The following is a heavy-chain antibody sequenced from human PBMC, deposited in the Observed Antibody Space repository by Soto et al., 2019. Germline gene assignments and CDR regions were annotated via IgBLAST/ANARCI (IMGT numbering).Heavy chain of an antibody. CDR2: IKQDGSEK. CDR1: GFTFSSYW. V-gene: IGHV3-7*03. CDR3: AREDTRSYGSGSYLNYYYYGMDV. D-gene: IGHD3-10*01. J-gene: IGHJ6*02. Sequence: LRLSCAASGFTFSSYWMSWVRQAPGKGLEWVANIKQDGSEKYYVDSVKGRFTISRDNAKNSLYLQMNSLRAEDTAVYYCAREDTRSYGSGSYLNYYYYGMDVWGQGTTVTVSS.